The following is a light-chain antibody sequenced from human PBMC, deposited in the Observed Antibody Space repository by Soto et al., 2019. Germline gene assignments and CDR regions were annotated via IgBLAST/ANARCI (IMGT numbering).Light chain of an antibody. V-gene: IGKV3-20*01. CDR1: QSVSSSF. J-gene: IGKJ1*01. CDR3: HQYGSSPAT. Sequence: ERVLTQSPATLSLSHGERATLSCSASQSVSSSFLAWYQQKPGQAPRLLIYGASSRATGIPDRFSGSGSGTDFTLTISRLEPEDFAVYYCHQYGSSPATFGQGTKVDI. CDR2: GAS.